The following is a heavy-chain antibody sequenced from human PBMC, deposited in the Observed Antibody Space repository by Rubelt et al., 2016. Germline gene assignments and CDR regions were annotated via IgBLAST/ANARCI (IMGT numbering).Heavy chain of an antibody. CDR3: ARRGSGKYFDY. Sequence: GQLVESGGGLIQPGGSLRLSCAASGFSVGTNYVSWVRQAPGKGLEWVSVIYSGDNTYHADSVKGRFTISRDTPKNTLYLQMDSLRAEDTAMYYCARRGSGKYFDYWGQGTLVIVSS. CDR1: GFSVGTNY. J-gene: IGHJ4*02. CDR2: IYSGDNT. D-gene: IGHD2-15*01. V-gene: IGHV3-53*01.